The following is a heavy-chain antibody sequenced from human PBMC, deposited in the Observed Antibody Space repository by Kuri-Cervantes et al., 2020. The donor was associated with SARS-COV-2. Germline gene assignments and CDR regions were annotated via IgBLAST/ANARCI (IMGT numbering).Heavy chain of an antibody. CDR1: GGTFSSYA. V-gene: IGHV1-69*13. CDR2: IIPIFGTA. D-gene: IGHD4-17*01. CDR3: ARTPTVTTYYLDY. J-gene: IGHJ4*02. Sequence: SVQVSCKDSGGTFSSYAISWVRQAPGQGLEWMGRIIPIFGTANYAQKFQGRVTITADESTSTAYMELSRLRSEDTAVYYCARTPTVTTYYLDYWGQGTLVTVSS.